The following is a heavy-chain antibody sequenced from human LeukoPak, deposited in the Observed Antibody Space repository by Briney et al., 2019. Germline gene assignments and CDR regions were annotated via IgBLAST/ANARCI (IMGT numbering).Heavy chain of an antibody. J-gene: IGHJ6*03. CDR1: GFTFSSYS. D-gene: IGHD1-14*01. Sequence: GGSLRLSCAASGFTFSSYSMNWVRQAPGKGLEWVSSISSSSSYIYYADSVKGRFTISRDNAKNSLYLQMNSLRAEDTAVYYCGREGDPEAYYYYYYMGVWGKGTTVTVSS. CDR3: GREGDPEAYYYYYYMGV. V-gene: IGHV3-21*01. CDR2: ISSSSSYI.